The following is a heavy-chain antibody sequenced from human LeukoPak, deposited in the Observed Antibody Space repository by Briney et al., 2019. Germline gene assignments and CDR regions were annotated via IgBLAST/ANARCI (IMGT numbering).Heavy chain of an antibody. CDR1: GVSISDYY. V-gene: IGHV4-59*01. CDR3: ARRGYSYGPSGSFDF. Sequence: SAPLSLTCTVSGVSISDYYWSWIRQPPGKGLEWIGYIYYSGSTNYNYTPSLKSRVTISVDTSKNQFSLRLTSVTAADTAVYYCARRGYSYGPSGSFDFWGQGTLVTVSS. J-gene: IGHJ4*02. CDR2: IYYSGSTNY. D-gene: IGHD5-18*01.